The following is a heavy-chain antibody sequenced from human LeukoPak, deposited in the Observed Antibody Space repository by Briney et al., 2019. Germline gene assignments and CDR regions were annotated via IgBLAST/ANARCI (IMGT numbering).Heavy chain of an antibody. CDR3: AREAYCSGGSCLAFDI. D-gene: IGHD2-15*01. CDR1: GGSISGYY. CDR2: IYYSGST. Sequence: SETLSLTCTVSGGSISGYYWSWIRQPPGKGLEWIGYIYYSGSTNYNPSLKSRVTISVDTSKNQFSLKLSSVTAADTAVYYCAREAYCSGGSCLAFDIWGQGTMVTVSS. J-gene: IGHJ3*02. V-gene: IGHV4-59*01.